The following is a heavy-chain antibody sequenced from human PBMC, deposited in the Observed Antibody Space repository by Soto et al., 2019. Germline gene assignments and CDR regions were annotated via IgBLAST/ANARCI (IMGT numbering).Heavy chain of an antibody. CDR2: IKQDGSEK. Sequence: EVQLVESGGGLVQPGGSLRLSCAASGFTFSSYWMSWVRQAPGKGLEWVANIKQDGSEKYYVDSVKGRFTISRDNAKHSLYLQMNSLRAEYTAVYYCARDSSDYDFWSGYNYYYGMDVWGQGTTVTVSS. J-gene: IGHJ6*02. D-gene: IGHD3-3*01. CDR1: GFTFSSYW. CDR3: ARDSSDYDFWSGYNYYYGMDV. V-gene: IGHV3-7*05.